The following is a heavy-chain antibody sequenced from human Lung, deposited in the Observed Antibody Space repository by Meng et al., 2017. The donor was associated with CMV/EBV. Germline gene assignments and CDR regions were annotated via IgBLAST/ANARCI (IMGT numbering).Heavy chain of an antibody. D-gene: IGHD7-27*01. CDR1: GYTFTGYY. V-gene: IGHV1-2*06. Sequence: QVQLVQSGSELKKPGASVNVSCKASGYTFTGYYMHWLRQAPGQGLEWVGRITPSSGGTTYAQKFQGRVTMTRDTSISTAYMELSSLRSDDAAIYYCVRANLGSADYWGQGTLVTVSS. CDR3: VRANLGSADY. CDR2: ITPSSGGT. J-gene: IGHJ4*02.